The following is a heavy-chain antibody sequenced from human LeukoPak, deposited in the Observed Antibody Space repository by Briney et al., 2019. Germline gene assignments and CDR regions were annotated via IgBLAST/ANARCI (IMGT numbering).Heavy chain of an antibody. CDR3: AREGRGRAMTNSDY. V-gene: IGHV4-30-4*01. CDR2: IYYSGST. Sequence: SETLSLTCTVSGGSISSGDYYWSWIRQPPGKGLECIGYIYYSGSTYYNPSLKSRVTISVDTSKNQFSLKLSSVTAADTAVYYCAREGRGRAMTNSDYWGQGTLVTVSS. D-gene: IGHD2-2*01. CDR1: GGSISSGDYY. J-gene: IGHJ4*02.